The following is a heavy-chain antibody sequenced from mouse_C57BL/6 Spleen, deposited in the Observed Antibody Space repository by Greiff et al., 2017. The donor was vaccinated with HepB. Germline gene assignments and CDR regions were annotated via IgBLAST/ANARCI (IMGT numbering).Heavy chain of an antibody. CDR1: GYTFTSYW. V-gene: IGHV1-50*01. CDR2: IDPSDSYT. J-gene: IGHJ3*01. CDR3: ARSDYGSSPAWFAY. Sequence: QVQLQQPGAELVKPGASVKLSCKASGYTFTSYWMQWVKQRPGQGLEWIGEIDPSDSYTNYNQKFKGKATLTVVTSSSTAYMQLSSLTSEDSAVYYCARSDYGSSPAWFAYWGQGTLVTVSA. D-gene: IGHD1-1*01.